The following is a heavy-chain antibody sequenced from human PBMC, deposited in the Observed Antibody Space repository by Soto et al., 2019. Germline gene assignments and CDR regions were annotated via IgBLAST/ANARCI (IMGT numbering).Heavy chain of an antibody. CDR1: GGSISSYY. D-gene: IGHD3-10*01. J-gene: IGHJ5*02. CDR3: ARGIYGSGSSLFDP. CDR2: IYTSGST. V-gene: IGHV4-4*07. Sequence: SETLSLTXTVSGGSISSYYWSWIRQPAGKGLEWIGRIYTSGSTNYNPSLKSRVTMSVDTSKNQFSLKLSSVTAADTAVYYCARGIYGSGSSLFDPWGQGTLVTV.